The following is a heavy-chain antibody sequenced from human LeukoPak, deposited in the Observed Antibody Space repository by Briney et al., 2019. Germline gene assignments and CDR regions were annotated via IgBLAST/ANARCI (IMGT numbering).Heavy chain of an antibody. CDR3: ARDPLWWELRGHAFDI. Sequence: AGGSLRLSCAASGFTFSSYSMNWVRQAPGKGLEWVSYISSSSSTIYYADSVKGRFTISRDNAKDSLYLQMNSLRAEDTAVYYCARDPLWWELRGHAFDIWGQGTMVTVSS. CDR2: ISSSSSTI. D-gene: IGHD1-26*01. V-gene: IGHV3-48*01. J-gene: IGHJ3*02. CDR1: GFTFSSYS.